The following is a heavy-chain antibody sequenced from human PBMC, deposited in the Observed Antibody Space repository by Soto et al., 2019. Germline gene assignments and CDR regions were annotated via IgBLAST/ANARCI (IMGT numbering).Heavy chain of an antibody. CDR3: ARELPYYVRSDSYIDS. CDR1: GDSVSDNSAA. Sequence: SQTLSLTCAISGDSVSDNSAAWNWIRQSPSRGLEWLGRTYYRSKWYNDYAVSVKSRITVTPDTSKNQFSLHLNSVTPEDTAVYHCARELPYYVRSDSYIDSWGQGALVTVSS. CDR2: TYYRSKWYN. J-gene: IGHJ4*02. D-gene: IGHD3-16*01. V-gene: IGHV6-1*01.